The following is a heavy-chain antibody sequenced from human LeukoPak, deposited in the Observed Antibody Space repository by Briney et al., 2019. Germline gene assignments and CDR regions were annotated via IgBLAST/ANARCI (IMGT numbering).Heavy chain of an antibody. V-gene: IGHV3-7*01. CDR1: GFIFSPYW. J-gene: IGHJ6*02. CDR3: AKAGLLWFGESWMDV. CDR2: IKEDGSES. Sequence: GGSLRLTCAASGFIFSPYWMTWVRQAPGKGLEWVANIKEDGSESHYVDSVKGRFTISRDNAKNSLYLQMNSLRAEDTAMYFCAKAGLLWFGESWMDVWGQGTTVTVSS. D-gene: IGHD3-10*01.